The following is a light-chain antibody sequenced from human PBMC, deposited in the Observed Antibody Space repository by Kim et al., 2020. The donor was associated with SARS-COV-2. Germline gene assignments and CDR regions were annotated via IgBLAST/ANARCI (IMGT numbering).Light chain of an antibody. CDR2: SES. J-gene: IGLJ3*02. Sequence: SGARGQTARITCGGNNIGSKKVHWYQQKPGQAPVLVIYSESNRPSGIPERFSGSNSGNTATLTISRARAGDEADYYCQVWDSSTAVFGGGTQLTVL. CDR3: QVWDSSTAV. V-gene: IGLV3-9*01. CDR1: NIGSKK.